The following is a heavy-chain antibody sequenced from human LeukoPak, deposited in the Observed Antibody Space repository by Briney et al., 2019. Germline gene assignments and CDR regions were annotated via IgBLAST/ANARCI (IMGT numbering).Heavy chain of an antibody. CDR3: ARDDNWRPCAN. CDR1: GSTFSNDW. CDR2: INQHGSET. J-gene: IGHJ4*02. Sequence: PGGSLRLSCAASGSTFSNDWMSWVRQAPGKGLEWVGNINQHGSETYYGDSLKGRFTISRDNSKSTLYLHINSLRAEDTAVYYCARDDNWRPCANWGQGILVTVSS. V-gene: IGHV3-7*01. D-gene: IGHD3-3*01.